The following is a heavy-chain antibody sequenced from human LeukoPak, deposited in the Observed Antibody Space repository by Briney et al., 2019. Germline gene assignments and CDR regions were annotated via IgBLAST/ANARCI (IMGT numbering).Heavy chain of an antibody. D-gene: IGHD2-15*01. Sequence: GGSLRLSCAASGFTSRDYYMSWLRQAPGKGLEWVSYISSSGSTIYYADSVKGRFTISRDNAKNSLYLQMNSLRAEDTAVYYCARARVGGYCSGGSCYQRGAFDIWGQGTMVTVSS. CDR2: ISSSGSTI. CDR1: GFTSRDYY. V-gene: IGHV3-11*04. CDR3: ARARVGGYCSGGSCYQRGAFDI. J-gene: IGHJ3*02.